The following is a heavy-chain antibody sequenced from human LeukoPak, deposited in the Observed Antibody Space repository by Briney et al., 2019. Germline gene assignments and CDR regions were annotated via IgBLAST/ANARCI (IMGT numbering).Heavy chain of an antibody. CDR1: GGSISSSSYY. V-gene: IGHV4-39*01. D-gene: IGHD6-6*01. CDR2: IYYSGST. CDR3: AGRYIAARPRYYYYYMDV. Sequence: SETLSLTCTVSGGSISSSSYYWGWIRQPPGEGLEWIGSIYYSGSTYYNPSLKSRVTISVDTSKNQFSLKLSSVTAADTAVYYCAGRYIAARPRYYYYYMDVWGKGTTVTVSS. J-gene: IGHJ6*03.